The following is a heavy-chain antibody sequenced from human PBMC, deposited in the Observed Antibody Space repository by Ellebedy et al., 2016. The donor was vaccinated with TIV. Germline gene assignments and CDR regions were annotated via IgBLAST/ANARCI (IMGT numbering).Heavy chain of an antibody. Sequence: GGSLRLXXAASGFTFSNAWMSWVRQAPGKGLEWVGRIKSKTDGGTTDYAAPVKGRFTISRDDSKNTLYLQMNSLKTEDTAVYYCTTPYYYDSSAYPTPRNPELAKYYDMDVWGQGTTVTVSS. CDR1: GFTFSNAW. V-gene: IGHV3-15*01. CDR2: IKSKTDGGTT. J-gene: IGHJ6*02. D-gene: IGHD3-22*01. CDR3: TTPYYYDSSAYPTPRNPELAKYYDMDV.